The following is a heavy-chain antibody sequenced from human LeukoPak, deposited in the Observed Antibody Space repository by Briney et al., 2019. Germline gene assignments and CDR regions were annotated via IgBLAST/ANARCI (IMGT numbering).Heavy chain of an antibody. CDR3: ARGGGYGDYVGWFDP. CDR2: IYHSGST. V-gene: IGHV4-30-2*01. D-gene: IGHD4-17*01. J-gene: IGHJ5*02. CDR1: GGSISSGGYS. Sequence: PSETLSLTCAVSGGSISSGGYSWSWIRQPPGKGLEWIGYIYHSGSTYYNPSLKSRVTISVDRSKNQFSLKLSSVTAADTAVYYCARGGGYGDYVGWFDPWGQGTLVTVSS.